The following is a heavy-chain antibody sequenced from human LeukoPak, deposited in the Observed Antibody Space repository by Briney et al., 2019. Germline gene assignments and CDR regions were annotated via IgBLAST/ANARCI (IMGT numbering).Heavy chain of an antibody. J-gene: IGHJ6*02. CDR2: IIPILGIA. V-gene: IGHV1-69*04. D-gene: IGHD5-18*01. CDR1: GYTFTGYY. Sequence: SVKVSCKASGYTFTGYYMHWVRQAPGQGLEWMGRIIPILGIANYAQKFQGRVTITADKSTSTAYMELSSLRSEDTAVYYCARGTAMARGYYGMDVWGQGTTVTVSS. CDR3: ARGTAMARGYYGMDV.